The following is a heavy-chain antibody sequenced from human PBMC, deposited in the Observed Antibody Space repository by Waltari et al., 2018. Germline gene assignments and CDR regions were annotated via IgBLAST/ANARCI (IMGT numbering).Heavy chain of an antibody. CDR3: VKEAAFCGYTNCFFEY. D-gene: IGHD2-21*01. V-gene: IGHV3-43*01. J-gene: IGHJ4*02. Sequence: EVQLVESGGVGVQPGGSLRLSCAASGFNFRDYTMHWVRQAPGEGREWVSLISWDGGSTYYADSVKGRFAISRDNTKKSLYLQMNSLRSEDTAFYYCVKEAAFCGYTNCFFEYWGQGTPVTVSA. CDR1: GFNFRDYT. CDR2: ISWDGGST.